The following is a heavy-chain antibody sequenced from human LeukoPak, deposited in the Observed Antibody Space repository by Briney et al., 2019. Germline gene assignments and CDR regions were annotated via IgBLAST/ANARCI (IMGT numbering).Heavy chain of an antibody. CDR3: AREKALPAAKYNWFDP. CDR1: GGSFSGYY. J-gene: IGHJ5*02. V-gene: IGHV4-34*01. CDR2: INHSGST. Sequence: PSETLSLTCAVYGGSFSGYYWSWIRQPPGKGLEWIGEINHSGSTNYNPSLKSRVTISVDASKNQFSLKLSSVTAADTAVYYCAREKALPAAKYNWFDPWGQGTLVTVPS. D-gene: IGHD2-2*01.